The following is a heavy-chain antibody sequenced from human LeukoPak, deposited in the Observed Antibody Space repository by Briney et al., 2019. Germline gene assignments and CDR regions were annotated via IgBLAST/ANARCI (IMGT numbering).Heavy chain of an antibody. V-gene: IGHV3-11*04. Sequence: GESLRLSCAASGFTFSDYYMSWIRQAPGKGLEWVSYISSSGSTIYYADSVKGRFTISRDNAKNSLYLQMNSLRAEDTAVYYCATCSSTSCYGRGDAFDIWGQGTMVTVSS. CDR1: GFTFSDYY. CDR3: ATCSSTSCYGRGDAFDI. CDR2: ISSSGSTI. J-gene: IGHJ3*02. D-gene: IGHD2-2*01.